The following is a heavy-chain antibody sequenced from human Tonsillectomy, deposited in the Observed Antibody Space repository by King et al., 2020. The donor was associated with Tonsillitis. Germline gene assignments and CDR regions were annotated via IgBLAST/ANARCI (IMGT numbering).Heavy chain of an antibody. Sequence: QLVQYGAEVKKPGASVKVSCKASGYTFTSYDINWVRQATGQGLEWMGWMNPNSGNTGYAQKLQGRVTMTRNTSISTAYMELSSLRSEDTAVYYCARVSDSSGYYYFDYWGQGTLVTVSS. CDR3: ARVSDSSGYYYFDY. V-gene: IGHV1-8*01. CDR2: MNPNSGNT. D-gene: IGHD3-22*01. J-gene: IGHJ4*02. CDR1: GYTFTSYD.